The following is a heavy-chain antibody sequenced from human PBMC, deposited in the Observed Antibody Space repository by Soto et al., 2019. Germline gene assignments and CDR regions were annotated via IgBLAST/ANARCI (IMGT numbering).Heavy chain of an antibody. J-gene: IGHJ4*02. Sequence: GGSLRLSCAASGFTFSGYSMNWVRQAPGKGLEWVSYMSSRSSTIYYADSVKGRFTIYRDNAKNSLYLQMNSLRAEDTAVYFCARDLPYYDSSGYYPYYFDHWRQGTLVTVPS. D-gene: IGHD3-22*01. CDR3: ARDLPYYDSSGYYPYYFDH. V-gene: IGHV3-48*01. CDR1: GFTFSGYS. CDR2: MSSRSSTI.